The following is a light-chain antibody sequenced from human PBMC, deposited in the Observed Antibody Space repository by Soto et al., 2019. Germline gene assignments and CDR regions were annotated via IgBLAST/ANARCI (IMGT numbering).Light chain of an antibody. V-gene: IGKV1-6*01. CDR3: LQDYNYPIT. Sequence: AIQVTQSPSSLSASVGDRFTISLRASQGIRNDLGWYQQKPGKAPKLLIYAASSLQSGVPSRFSGSGSGTDFTLTISSLQPEDFATYYCLQDYNYPITFGQGTRLEIK. CDR2: AAS. CDR1: QGIRND. J-gene: IGKJ5*01.